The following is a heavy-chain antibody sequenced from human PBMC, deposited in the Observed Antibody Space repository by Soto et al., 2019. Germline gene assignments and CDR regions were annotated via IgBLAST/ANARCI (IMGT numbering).Heavy chain of an antibody. CDR2: INPNSGAT. D-gene: IGHD6-19*01. J-gene: IGHJ4*02. Sequence: QVQLVQSGAEVKKPGASVKVSCKASGYTFTGYYMHWVRQAPRQGLEWMGWINPNSGATNYAQNFQGRVTMTRDTSITTAYLEMSSLRSDDTAVYYCTRGSVAVAEWGQGTLVTVSS. V-gene: IGHV1-2*02. CDR1: GYTFTGYY. CDR3: TRGSVAVAE.